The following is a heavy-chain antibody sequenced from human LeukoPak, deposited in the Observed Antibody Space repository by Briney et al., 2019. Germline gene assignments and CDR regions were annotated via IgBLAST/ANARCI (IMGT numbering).Heavy chain of an antibody. CDR3: ARDLEDYDILTGLGHDAFDI. J-gene: IGHJ3*02. CDR2: INPNSGGT. V-gene: IGHV1-2*02. Sequence: ASVKVSCKASGYTFTSYDINWVRQATGQGLEWMGWINPNSGGTNYVQKFQGRVTMTRDTSISTAYMELSRLRSDDTAVYYCARDLEDYDILTGLGHDAFDIWGQGTMVTVSS. CDR1: GYTFTSYD. D-gene: IGHD3-9*01.